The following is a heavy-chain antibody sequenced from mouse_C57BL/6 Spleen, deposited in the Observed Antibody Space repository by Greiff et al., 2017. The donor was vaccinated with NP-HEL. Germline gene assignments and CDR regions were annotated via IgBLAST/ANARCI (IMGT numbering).Heavy chain of an antibody. V-gene: IGHV1-26*01. CDR1: GYTFTDYY. CDR2: INPNNGGT. J-gene: IGHJ2*01. D-gene: IGHD2-4*01. CDR3: ARSLYYDYYFDY. Sequence: SGPELVKPGASVKISCKASGYTFTDYYMNWVKQSHGKSLEWIGDINPNNGGTSYNQKFKGKATLTVDKSSSTAYMELRSLTSEDSAVYYCARSLYYDYYFDYWGQGTTLTVSS.